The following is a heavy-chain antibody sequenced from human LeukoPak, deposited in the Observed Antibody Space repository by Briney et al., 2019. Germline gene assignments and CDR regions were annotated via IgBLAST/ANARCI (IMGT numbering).Heavy chain of an antibody. CDR2: ISWNSGSI. Sequence: PGGSLRLPCAASGFTFDDYAMHWVRQAPGKGLEWVSGISWNSGSIGYADSVKGRFTISRDNAKNSLYLQMNSLRAEDTALYYCAKDIGLKRQWLAGDAFDIWGQGTMVTVSS. D-gene: IGHD6-19*01. J-gene: IGHJ3*02. CDR1: GFTFDDYA. V-gene: IGHV3-9*01. CDR3: AKDIGLKRQWLAGDAFDI.